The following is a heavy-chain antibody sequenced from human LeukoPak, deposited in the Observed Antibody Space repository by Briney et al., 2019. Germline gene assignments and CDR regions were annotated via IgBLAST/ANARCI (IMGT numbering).Heavy chain of an antibody. Sequence: PGRSLRLSCAASAFTFSSYGMHWVRQAPGKGLEWVAVISYDGGNKYYAASVKGRFTISRDNSKNTLYLQLNSLRAEDTAVYYWAKDLDYYVSWSHSSYTGFDYWGQGTLVPVSS. D-gene: IGHD3-10*01. CDR3: AKDLDYYVSWSHSSYTGFDY. CDR2: ISYDGGNK. V-gene: IGHV3-30*18. CDR1: AFTFSSYG. J-gene: IGHJ4*02.